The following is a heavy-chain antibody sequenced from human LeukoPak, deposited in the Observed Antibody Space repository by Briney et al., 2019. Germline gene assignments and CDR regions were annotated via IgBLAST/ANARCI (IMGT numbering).Heavy chain of an antibody. CDR2: INHSGST. CDR3: ASTSVAAAGLNWFDP. V-gene: IGHV4-34*01. J-gene: IGHJ5*02. D-gene: IGHD6-13*01. Sequence: SETQSLTCAVYGGSFSGYYWSWIRQPPGKGLEWIGEINHSGSTNYNPSLKSRVTISVDTSKNQFSLKLSSVTAADTAVYYCASTSVAAAGLNWFDPWGQGTLVTVSS. CDR1: GGSFSGYY.